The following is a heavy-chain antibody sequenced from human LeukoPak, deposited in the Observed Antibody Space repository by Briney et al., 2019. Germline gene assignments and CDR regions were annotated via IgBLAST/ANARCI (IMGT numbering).Heavy chain of an antibody. D-gene: IGHD1-7*01. CDR3: VPYNRNYPNY. CDR1: GFTFSNYW. V-gene: IGHV3-74*01. J-gene: IGHJ4*02. Sequence: GGSLRLSCAAAGFTFSNYWMHWVRQAPGKGLVWVSRINPGGTNTAYADSVKGRFTISRDNAKNTLYMQMNGLRVDDTAVYYCVPYNRNYPNYWGQGTLVTVSS. CDR2: INPGGTNT.